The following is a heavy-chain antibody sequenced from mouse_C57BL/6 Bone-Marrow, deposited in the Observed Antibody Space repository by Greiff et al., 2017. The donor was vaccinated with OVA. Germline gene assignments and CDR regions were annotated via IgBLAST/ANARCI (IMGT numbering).Heavy chain of an antibody. J-gene: IGHJ4*01. CDR3: ARLGDYDVFYAMDY. CDR1: GFTFSSYA. D-gene: IGHD2-4*01. V-gene: IGHV5-4*01. CDR2: ISAGGGYT. Sequence: EVHLVESGGGLVKPGGSLTLSCEASGFTFSSYAMSWVRQTPEKRLEWVATISAGGGYTYYPDNVKGRFTISRDNAKNNLYVQMSRLKSEDTAMYYCARLGDYDVFYAMDYWGQGTSVTVSS.